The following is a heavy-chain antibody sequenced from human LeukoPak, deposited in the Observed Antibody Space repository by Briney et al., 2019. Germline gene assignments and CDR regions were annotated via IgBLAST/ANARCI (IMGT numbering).Heavy chain of an antibody. CDR2: ISASGP. Sequence: PGGSLRLSCAASGFTFSRLAMTWVRQAPGKGREWVSTISASGPYYADAVRGRFTISRDNSRNTLSLHMDSLRVEDTAVYYCAKVGETVIYFFDFWGQGTLVTVSS. CDR3: AKVGETVIYFFDF. CDR1: GFTFSRLA. J-gene: IGHJ4*02. V-gene: IGHV3-23*01. D-gene: IGHD3-10*01.